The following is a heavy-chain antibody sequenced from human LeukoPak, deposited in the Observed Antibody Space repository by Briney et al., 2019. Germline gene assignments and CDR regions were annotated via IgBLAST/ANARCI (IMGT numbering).Heavy chain of an antibody. CDR1: GGSFGGYY. J-gene: IGHJ5*02. D-gene: IGHD3-22*01. CDR3: ARSMRTMIVVVMRGNWFDP. Sequence: SETLSLTCAVYGGSFGGYYWSWIRQPPGKGLEWVGEINHSGSTNYNPSLKSRVTISVDTSKNQFSLKLSSVTAADTAAYYCARSMRTMIVVVMRGNWFDPWGQGTLVTVSS. CDR2: INHSGST. V-gene: IGHV4-34*01.